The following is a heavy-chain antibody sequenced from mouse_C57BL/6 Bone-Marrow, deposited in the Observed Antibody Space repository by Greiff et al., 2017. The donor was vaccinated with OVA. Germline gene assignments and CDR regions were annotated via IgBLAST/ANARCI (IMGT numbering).Heavy chain of an antibody. D-gene: IGHD1-1*01. CDR1: GFSLTSYG. Sequence: VQLVESGPGLVQPSQSLSITCTVSGFSLTSYGVHWVRQSPGKGLEWLGGIWRGGSTDYNAAFMSRLSITKDNYKSQVFFKMNSLQADDTAIYYCAKAVTTVPYWYFDVWGTGTTVTVSS. J-gene: IGHJ1*03. CDR2: IWRGGST. CDR3: AKAVTTVPYWYFDV. V-gene: IGHV2-5*01.